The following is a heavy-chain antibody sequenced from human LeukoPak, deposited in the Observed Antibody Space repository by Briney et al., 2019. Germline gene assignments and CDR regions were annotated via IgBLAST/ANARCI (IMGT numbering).Heavy chain of an antibody. D-gene: IGHD2-21*02. J-gene: IGHJ4*02. Sequence: PGGSLRLSCAASGFTFSSYAMHWVRQAPGKGLEWVAVISYDGSNKYYADSVKGRFTISRDNSKNTLYLQMNCLRAEDTAVYYCARLTVVTATRSLDYWGQGTLVTVSS. CDR1: GFTFSSYA. V-gene: IGHV3-30*04. CDR2: ISYDGSNK. CDR3: ARLTVVTATRSLDY.